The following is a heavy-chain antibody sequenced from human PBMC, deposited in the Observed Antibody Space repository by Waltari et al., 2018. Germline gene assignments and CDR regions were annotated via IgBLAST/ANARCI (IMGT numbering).Heavy chain of an antibody. D-gene: IGHD4-17*01. V-gene: IGHV4-4*07. J-gene: IGHJ5*02. CDR2: IYTSGST. CDR3: AKWSDYGDFP. Sequence: QVQLQESGPGLVKPSETLSLTCTVSGGSISSYHWSWIRPPAGKGLEWIGRIYTSGSTNYNPTLKSRVTISVDKSKNQFSLKLSSVTAADTAVYYCAKWSDYGDFPWGQGTLVTVSS. CDR1: GGSISSYH.